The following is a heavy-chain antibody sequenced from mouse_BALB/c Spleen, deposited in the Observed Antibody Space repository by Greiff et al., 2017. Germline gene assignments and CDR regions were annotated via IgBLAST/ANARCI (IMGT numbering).Heavy chain of an antibody. V-gene: IGHV2-6-7*01. CDR1: GFSLTGYG. D-gene: IGHD1-2*01. Sequence: VKLMESGPGLVAPSQSLSITCTVSGFSLTGYGVNWVRQPPGKGLEWLGMIWGDGSTDYNSALKSRLSISKDNSKSQVFLKMNSLQTDDTARYYCARAGIHYYGYEAMDYWGQGTSVTVSS. J-gene: IGHJ4*01. CDR2: IWGDGST. CDR3: ARAGIHYYGYEAMDY.